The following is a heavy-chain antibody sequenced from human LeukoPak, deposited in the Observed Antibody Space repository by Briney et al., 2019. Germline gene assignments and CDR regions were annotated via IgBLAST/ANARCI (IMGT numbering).Heavy chain of an antibody. D-gene: IGHD3-10*01. Sequence: GASVTVSCKASGYTFTSYGISWVRQAPGQGLEWMGWISAYNGNTNYAQKLQGRVTMTTDTSTSTAYMELRSLRSDDTAVYYCARGLKLGTIYGSDDYWGQGTLVTVSS. CDR2: ISAYNGNT. V-gene: IGHV1-18*01. J-gene: IGHJ4*02. CDR3: ARGLKLGTIYGSDDY. CDR1: GYTFTSYG.